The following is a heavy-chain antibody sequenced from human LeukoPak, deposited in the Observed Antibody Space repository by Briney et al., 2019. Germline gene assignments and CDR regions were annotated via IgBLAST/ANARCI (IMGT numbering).Heavy chain of an antibody. CDR2: ISGSGGNT. CDR3: AKHLAYCSGGSCYSAYYYGMDV. J-gene: IGHJ6*02. CDR1: GFTFSSYG. Sequence: GGSLRLSCAASGFTFSSYGMHWVRQAPGKGLEWVSLISGSGGNTYYADSVKGRFTLSRDNSKNSLYLQMNSLRAEDTAVYYCAKHLAYCSGGSCYSAYYYGMDVRGQGTTVTVSS. D-gene: IGHD2-15*01. V-gene: IGHV3-23*01.